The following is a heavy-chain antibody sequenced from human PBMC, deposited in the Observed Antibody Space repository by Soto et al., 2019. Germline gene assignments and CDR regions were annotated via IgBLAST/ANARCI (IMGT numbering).Heavy chain of an antibody. V-gene: IGHV3-30-3*01. D-gene: IGHD1-26*01. CDR3: ARDGSESGSHPTVH. J-gene: IGHJ1*01. Sequence: QVQLVESGGGVVQPGRSLRLSCAASGFTFSSYAMHWVRQAPGKGLEWVAVISYDGSNKYYADSVKGRFTISRDNSKNTLYLQMNSLRAEDTAVYYCARDGSESGSHPTVHWGQGTLVTVSS. CDR2: ISYDGSNK. CDR1: GFTFSSYA.